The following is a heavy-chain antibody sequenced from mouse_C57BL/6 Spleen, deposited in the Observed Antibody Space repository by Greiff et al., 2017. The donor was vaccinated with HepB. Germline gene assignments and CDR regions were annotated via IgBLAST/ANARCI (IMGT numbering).Heavy chain of an antibody. CDR2: INYDGSST. CDR3: ARNYGSSLPYYYAMDY. Sequence: EVQRVESEGGLVQPGSSMKLSCTASGFTFSDYYMAWVRQVPEKGLEWVANINYDGSSTYYLDSLKSRFIISRDNAKNILYLQMSSLKSEDTATYYCARNYGSSLPYYYAMDYWGQGTSVTVSS. J-gene: IGHJ4*01. CDR1: GFTFSDYY. D-gene: IGHD1-1*01. V-gene: IGHV5-16*01.